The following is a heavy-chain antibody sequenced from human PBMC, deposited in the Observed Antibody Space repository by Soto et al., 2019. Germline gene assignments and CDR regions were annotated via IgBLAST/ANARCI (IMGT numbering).Heavy chain of an antibody. J-gene: IGHJ5*02. CDR2: INPSGGST. Sequence: GASVKVSCKASGYTFTSYYMHWVRQARGQGLEWMGIINPSGGSTSYAQKFQGRVTMTRDTSTSTVYMELSSLRSEDTAVYYCAREQIAAAGVNWSDPWGQGTLVTVSS. D-gene: IGHD6-13*01. V-gene: IGHV1-46*01. CDR3: AREQIAAAGVNWSDP. CDR1: GYTFTSYY.